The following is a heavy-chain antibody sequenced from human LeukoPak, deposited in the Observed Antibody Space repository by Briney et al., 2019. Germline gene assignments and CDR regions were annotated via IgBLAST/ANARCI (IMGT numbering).Heavy chain of an antibody. Sequence: GGSLRLSCAASGFTFSSYWMHWVRQAPGTGLVWVSRINSDGSSTGNADSVKGRFTISRDNAKNTLWLQMNSLRAEDTAVYYCARVVVGSPPRAFDIWGQGTMVTVSS. D-gene: IGHD2-15*01. CDR1: GFTFSSYW. CDR2: INSDGSST. CDR3: ARVVVGSPPRAFDI. J-gene: IGHJ3*02. V-gene: IGHV3-74*01.